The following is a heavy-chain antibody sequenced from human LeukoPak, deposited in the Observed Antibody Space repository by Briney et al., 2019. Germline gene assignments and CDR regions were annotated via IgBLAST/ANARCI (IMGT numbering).Heavy chain of an antibody. CDR3: ARAPPAFIAVAGTSDY. D-gene: IGHD6-19*01. Sequence: GGSLRLSRVASGFTFSSYSMNWVRQAPGKGLEWVSSISSSSSYIYYADSVKGRFTISRDNAKNSLYLQMNSLRAEDTAVYYCARAPPAFIAVAGTSDYWGQGTLVTVSS. CDR1: GFTFSSYS. J-gene: IGHJ4*02. V-gene: IGHV3-21*01. CDR2: ISSSSSYI.